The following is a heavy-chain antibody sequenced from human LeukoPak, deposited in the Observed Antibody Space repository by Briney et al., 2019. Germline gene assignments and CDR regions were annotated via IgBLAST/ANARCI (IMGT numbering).Heavy chain of an antibody. CDR2: INHSGST. V-gene: IGHV4-39*07. J-gene: IGHJ3*02. Sequence: SETLSLTCSVSGDSISLSFYYWGWIRQPPGKGLEWIGEINHSGSTNYNPSLKSRVTISVDTSKNQFSLKLSSVTAADTAVYYCASWYNADAFDIWGQGTMVTVSS. CDR3: ASWYNADAFDI. D-gene: IGHD1-14*01. CDR1: GDSISLSFYY.